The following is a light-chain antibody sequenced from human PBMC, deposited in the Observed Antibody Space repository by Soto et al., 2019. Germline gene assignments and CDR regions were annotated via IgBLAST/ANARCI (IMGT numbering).Light chain of an antibody. CDR1: QDITKY. Sequence: DIRMTQSPSSLSASVGDRVTITCQASQDITKYLNWYQQKPGKAPKLMIYDASTLETGVQSRFSGSGSGTDFTFTISSLQPEDIATYYCQQYDNLPRTFGPGTKVDIK. CDR3: QQYDNLPRT. CDR2: DAS. J-gene: IGKJ3*01. V-gene: IGKV1-33*01.